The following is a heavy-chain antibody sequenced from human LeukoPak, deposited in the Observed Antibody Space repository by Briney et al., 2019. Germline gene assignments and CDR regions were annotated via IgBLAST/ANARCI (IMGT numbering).Heavy chain of an antibody. CDR3: AKVRSGDIAAALNY. D-gene: IGHD6-13*01. J-gene: IGHJ4*02. Sequence: GGSLRLSCAASGFTFSSYAMNWVRQAPGKGLEWVSGISGSGDNTYYADSVKGRFTISRDNSKNTLFPQMNSLRAEDTAVYYCAKVRSGDIAAALNYWGEGTLVPVSS. CDR1: GFTFSSYA. V-gene: IGHV3-23*01. CDR2: ISGSGDNT.